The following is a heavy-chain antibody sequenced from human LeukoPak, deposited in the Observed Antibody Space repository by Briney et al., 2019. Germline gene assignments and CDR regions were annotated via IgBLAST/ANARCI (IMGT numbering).Heavy chain of an antibody. V-gene: IGHV3-23*01. CDR1: GFTFSSYA. Sequence: GGSLRLSCAASGFTFSSYAMSWVRQAPGKGLAWVSTISGGSGSTYCADSVKGRFTISRDNSKNTLYLQMNSLRAEDTAVYYCASQAYYYDSSGYLRWGQETLVTVS. CDR3: ASQAYYYDSSGYLR. J-gene: IGHJ4*02. D-gene: IGHD3-22*01. CDR2: ISGGSGST.